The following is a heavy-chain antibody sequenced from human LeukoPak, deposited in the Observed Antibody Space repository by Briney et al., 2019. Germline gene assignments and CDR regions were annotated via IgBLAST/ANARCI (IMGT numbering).Heavy chain of an antibody. CDR1: GFTFDDYG. Sequence: PGGSLRLSCAASGFTFDDYGMSWVRQAPGKGLEWVSGINWNGGSTGYADSVKGRFTISRDNAKNSLYLQMNSLRAEDTAVYYCASRGILGRYNYGTDYWGQGTRVTVSS. D-gene: IGHD5-18*01. CDR3: ASRGILGRYNYGTDY. V-gene: IGHV3-20*04. J-gene: IGHJ4*02. CDR2: INWNGGST.